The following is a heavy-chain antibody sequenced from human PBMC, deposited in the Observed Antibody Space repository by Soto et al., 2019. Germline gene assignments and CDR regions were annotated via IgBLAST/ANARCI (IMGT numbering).Heavy chain of an antibody. Sequence: EVQLLESGGGLIQPGGSLRLSCSASGFSITDFAMSWVRQAPGKGLEWVSSISDSGTKTFYGDSVKGRFAISRDTSKNTVYMQMNNLRAEDTDLYYCAKDGIRKDDYWGQGTVVTVSS. CDR1: GFSITDFA. CDR2: ISDSGTKT. V-gene: IGHV3-23*01. J-gene: IGHJ4*02. CDR3: AKDGIRKDDY.